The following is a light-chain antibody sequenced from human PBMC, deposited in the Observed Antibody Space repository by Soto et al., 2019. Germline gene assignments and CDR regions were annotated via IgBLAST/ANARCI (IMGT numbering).Light chain of an antibody. CDR1: SSNIGGNS. V-gene: IGLV1-51*01. CDR3: GSWDSSLSAYV. J-gene: IGLJ1*01. CDR2: DDD. Sequence: QSVMTQPPSASAAPGQRVTISCSRSSSNIGGNSVSWYQQLPGTAPKLLIYDDDKRPSGIPDRFSGSKSGTSATLGITGFQTGDEADYYCGSWDSSLSAYVFGTGTKVTVL.